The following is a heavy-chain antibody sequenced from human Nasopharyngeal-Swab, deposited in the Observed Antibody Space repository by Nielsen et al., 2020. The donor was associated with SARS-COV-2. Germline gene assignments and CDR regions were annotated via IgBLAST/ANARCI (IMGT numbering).Heavy chain of an antibody. D-gene: IGHD2-2*01. CDR2: SIPILGIA. CDR3: ARVIVVVPAAHDDYYYYYGMDV. V-gene: IGHV1-69*04. CDR1: GGTFSSYA. Sequence: SVKVSCKPSGGTFSSYAISWVRQAPGQGLEWMGRSIPILGIANYAQKFQGRVTITADKSTSTAYMELSSLRSEDTAVYYCARVIVVVPAAHDDYYYYYGMDVWGQGTTVTVSS. J-gene: IGHJ6*02.